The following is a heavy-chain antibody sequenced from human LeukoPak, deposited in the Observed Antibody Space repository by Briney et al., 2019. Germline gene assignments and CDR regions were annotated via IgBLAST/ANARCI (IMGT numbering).Heavy chain of an antibody. Sequence: ASVKVSCKASGYTFTSYYMHWVRQAPGQGLEWMGIINPSGGSTSYAQKFQGRVTMTRDTPTSTVYMELSSLRSEDTAVYYCARGGYDILTGQEGYFDYWGQGTLVTVSS. CDR3: ARGGYDILTGQEGYFDY. CDR2: INPSGGST. V-gene: IGHV1-46*01. CDR1: GYTFTSYY. J-gene: IGHJ4*02. D-gene: IGHD3-9*01.